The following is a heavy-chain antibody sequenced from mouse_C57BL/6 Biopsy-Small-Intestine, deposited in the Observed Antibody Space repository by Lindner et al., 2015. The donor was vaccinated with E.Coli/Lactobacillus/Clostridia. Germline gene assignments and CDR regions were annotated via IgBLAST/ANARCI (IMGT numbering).Heavy chain of an antibody. CDR3: ARQEALAWFAY. J-gene: IGHJ3*01. CDR2: ISSRGTYT. Sequence: VQLQESGGDLVKPGGSLKLSCAASGFTFSSYGMSWVRQTPDQRLEWVATISSRGTYTYYPDSVKGRFTISRDNAKNTLYLQMSSLKSEDTAIYYCARQEALAWFAYWGQGTLVTVSA. V-gene: IGHV5-6*01. CDR1: GFTFSSYG.